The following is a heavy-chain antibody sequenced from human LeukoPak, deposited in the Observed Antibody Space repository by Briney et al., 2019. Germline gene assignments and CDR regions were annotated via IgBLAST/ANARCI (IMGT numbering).Heavy chain of an antibody. CDR1: GGSFSGYY. CDR2: INHSGST. J-gene: IGHJ6*03. Sequence: PSETLSLTCAVYGGSFSGYYWSWIRQPPGKGLEWIGEINHSGSTNYNPSLKSRVTISVDTSKNQFSLKLSSVTAADTAVYHCARNGGRSRRSLRPYYYYYYMDVWGKGTTVTVSS. D-gene: IGHD1-1*01. CDR3: ARNGGRSRRSLRPYYYYYYMDV. V-gene: IGHV4-34*01.